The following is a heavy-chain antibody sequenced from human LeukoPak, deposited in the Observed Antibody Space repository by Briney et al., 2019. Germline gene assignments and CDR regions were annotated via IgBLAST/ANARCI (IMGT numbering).Heavy chain of an antibody. J-gene: IGHJ4*02. CDR1: GFAFSGFG. Sequence: GGSLRLSCAASGFAFSGFGMHWVRQPPGKGLEWVSLISKDGSHEFYADSVKGRFTISRDNFKNSQFLDMASLGPEDTAVYYCARDWFESGWHLDYWGQGALVTVSS. V-gene: IGHV3-30*13. D-gene: IGHD6-19*01. CDR2: ISKDGSHE. CDR3: ARDWFESGWHLDY.